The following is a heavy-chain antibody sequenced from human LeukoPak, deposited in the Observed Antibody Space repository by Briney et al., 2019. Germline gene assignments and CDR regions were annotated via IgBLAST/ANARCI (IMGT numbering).Heavy chain of an antibody. CDR2: IYYSGST. CDR1: GGSISSYY. J-gene: IGHJ6*02. D-gene: IGHD1-1*01. Sequence: PSETLSLTCTVSGGSISSYYWSWIRQPPGKGLEWIGYIYYSGSTNYNPSLKSRVTISVDTSKNQFSLKLSSVTAADTAVYYCARAGGYYYYGMDVWGQGTTVTASS. V-gene: IGHV4-59*01. CDR3: ARAGGYYYYGMDV.